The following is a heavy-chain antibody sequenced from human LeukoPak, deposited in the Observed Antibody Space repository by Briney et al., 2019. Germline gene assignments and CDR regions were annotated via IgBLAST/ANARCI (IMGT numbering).Heavy chain of an antibody. Sequence: SETLSLTCTVSGGSIRSYYWNWIRQPPGKGLEWIGYVYYSGSTNYNPSLKSRVTISVDTSRNQFSLKLSSVTAADTAVYYCARLRSHCGGGSCYYRDFDYWGQGTLVTVSS. D-gene: IGHD2-15*01. CDR2: VYYSGST. V-gene: IGHV4-59*08. CDR1: GGSIRSYY. J-gene: IGHJ4*02. CDR3: ARLRSHCGGGSCYYRDFDY.